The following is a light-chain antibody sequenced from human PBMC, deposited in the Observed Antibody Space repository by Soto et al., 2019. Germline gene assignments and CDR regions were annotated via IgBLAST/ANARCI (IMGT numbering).Light chain of an antibody. CDR1: QTVNTY. CDR3: QQSYSTPWT. J-gene: IGKJ1*01. V-gene: IGKV1-39*01. CDR2: GIS. Sequence: DIQMTQSPSSLSASVEDRVIITCRASQTVNTYLHWYQQKPGKAPNLLIYGISTLHSGVPSRFSGSGSGTDFTLTISSLQPEDFASYYCQQSYSTPWTFGPGTKVDIK.